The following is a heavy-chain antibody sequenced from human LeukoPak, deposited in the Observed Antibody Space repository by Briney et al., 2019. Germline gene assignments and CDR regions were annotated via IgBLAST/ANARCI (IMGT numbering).Heavy chain of an antibody. CDR3: ARGYIAVAGTEGAFDI. J-gene: IGHJ3*02. CDR2: IIPIFGTA. D-gene: IGHD6-19*01. V-gene: IGHV1-69*06. Sequence: SVKVSCKASGGTFSSCAISWVRQAPGQGLERMGGIIPIFGTANYAQKFQGRVTITADKSTSTAYMELSSLRSEDTAVYYCARGYIAVAGTEGAFDIWGQGTMVTVSS. CDR1: GGTFSSCA.